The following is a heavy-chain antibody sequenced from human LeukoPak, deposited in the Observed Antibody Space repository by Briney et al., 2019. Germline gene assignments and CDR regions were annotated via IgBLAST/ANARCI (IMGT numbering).Heavy chain of an antibody. D-gene: IGHD2-2*01. V-gene: IGHV4-4*09. CDR3: ARQKCTSTSCLTKNAFDI. CDR2: IYTSAST. Sequence: SDTLSLTCTVSGPISSYYWSWIRPPPGKGLGWNGYIYTSASTNYNPSLKSRVTISVDTSKTQFSLDLSSVTAADTAVYYCARQKCTSTSCLTKNAFDIWGQGTMVTVSS. CDR1: GPISSYY. J-gene: IGHJ3*02.